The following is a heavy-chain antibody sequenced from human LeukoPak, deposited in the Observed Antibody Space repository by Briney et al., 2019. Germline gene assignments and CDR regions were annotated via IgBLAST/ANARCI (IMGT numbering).Heavy chain of an antibody. CDR2: INHSGST. V-gene: IGHV4-34*01. D-gene: IGHD1-26*01. CDR3: ARSDPFLNFYSGSYYYWFDP. Sequence: SETLSLTCAVYGGSFSGYYWSWIRQPPGKGLEWIGEINHSGSTNYNPSLKSRVTISVDTSKNQFSLKLSSVTAADTAVYYCARSDPFLNFYSGSYYYWFDPWGQGTLVTVSS. J-gene: IGHJ5*02. CDR1: GGSFSGYY.